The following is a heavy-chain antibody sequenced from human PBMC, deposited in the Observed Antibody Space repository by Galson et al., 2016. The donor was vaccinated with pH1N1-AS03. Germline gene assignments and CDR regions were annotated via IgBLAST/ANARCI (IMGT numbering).Heavy chain of an antibody. J-gene: IGHJ6*02. V-gene: IGHV1-2*04. CDR2: INPNNGVT. CDR3: ARDPRGPCSSATCATTYYFGMDF. D-gene: IGHD1-26*01. CDR1: GYIFTGFY. Sequence: SVKVSCKASGYIFTGFYVHWVRQAPGQGLEWMGWINPNNGVTNYAQKFQAWVTMTGDTSISTAYMELYGLKSDDTAVYYCARDPRGPCSSATCATTYYFGMDFWGQGTTVIVSS.